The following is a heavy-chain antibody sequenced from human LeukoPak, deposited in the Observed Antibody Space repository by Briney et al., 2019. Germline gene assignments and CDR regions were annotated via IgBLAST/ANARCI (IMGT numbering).Heavy chain of an antibody. CDR3: ARSGGWAYGDYDGFIAFDI. J-gene: IGHJ3*02. CDR1: GYTFTGFY. CDR2: ISTYNGNT. D-gene: IGHD4-17*01. Sequence: ASAKVSCKASGYTFTGFYIHWVRQAPGQGLEWMGWISTYNGNTNYAQKLQGRVTMTTDTSTSTAYMELRSLRSDDTAVYYCARSGGWAYGDYDGFIAFDIWGQGTMVTVSS. V-gene: IGHV1-18*04.